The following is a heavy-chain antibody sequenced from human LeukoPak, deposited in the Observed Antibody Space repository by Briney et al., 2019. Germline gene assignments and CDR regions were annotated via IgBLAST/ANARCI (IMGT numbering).Heavy chain of an antibody. V-gene: IGHV3-21*01. CDR1: GFTFSSYS. Sequence: GGSLRLSCAASGFTFSSYSMNWVRQAPGKGLEWVSSISSSSSYIYYADSVKGRFTISRDNAKNSLYLQMNSLRAEDTAVYYCARDQSGLRFLEWFDYYYYYMDVWGKGTTVTISS. D-gene: IGHD3-3*01. CDR3: ARDQSGLRFLEWFDYYYYYMDV. CDR2: ISSSSSYI. J-gene: IGHJ6*03.